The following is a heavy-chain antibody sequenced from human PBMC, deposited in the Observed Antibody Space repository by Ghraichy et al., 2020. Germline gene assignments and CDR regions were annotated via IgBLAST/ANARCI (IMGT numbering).Heavy chain of an antibody. V-gene: IGHV1-69*13. Sequence: SVKVSCKASGGTFSSYAISWVRQAPGPGLEWMGGIIPIFGTANYAQKFQGRVTITADESTSTAYMELSSLRSEDTAVYYCARYSSGWRSSTFYGMDVWGQGTTVTVSS. CDR2: IIPIFGTA. D-gene: IGHD6-19*01. CDR1: GGTFSSYA. CDR3: ARYSSGWRSSTFYGMDV. J-gene: IGHJ6*02.